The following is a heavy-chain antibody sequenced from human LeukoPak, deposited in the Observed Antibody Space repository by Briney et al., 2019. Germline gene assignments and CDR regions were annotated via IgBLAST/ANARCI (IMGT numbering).Heavy chain of an antibody. CDR3: ARDRSTGSYFFFDY. J-gene: IGHJ4*02. CDR1: GFTVSGNY. CDR2: IYSGGST. Sequence: GGSLRLSCAASGFTVSGNYMNWVRQAPGKGLEWVSVIYSGGSTYYADSVKGRFIISRDNSKNTLYLQLNSLRAEDTAVYYCARDRSTGSYFFFDYWGQGVLVTVSS. V-gene: IGHV3-66*01. D-gene: IGHD6-19*01.